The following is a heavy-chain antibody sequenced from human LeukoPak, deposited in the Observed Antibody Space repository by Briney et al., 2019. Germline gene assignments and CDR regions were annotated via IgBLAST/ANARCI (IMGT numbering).Heavy chain of an antibody. CDR3: ARRAVTTGPYYYYYYMDV. CDR1: GGSISSSSYY. Sequence: PSETLSLTCTVSGGSISSSSYYWGWIRQPPGKGLEWIGSIYYSGSTYYNPSLKSRVTISVDTSKNQFSLKLSSVTAADTAVYYCARRAVTTGPYYYYYYMDVWGKGTTVTISS. D-gene: IGHD4-17*01. CDR2: IYYSGST. J-gene: IGHJ6*03. V-gene: IGHV4-39*01.